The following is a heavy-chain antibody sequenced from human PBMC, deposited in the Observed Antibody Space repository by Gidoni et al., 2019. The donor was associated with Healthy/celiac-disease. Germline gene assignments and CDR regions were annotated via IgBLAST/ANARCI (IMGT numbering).Heavy chain of an antibody. J-gene: IGHJ6*02. D-gene: IGHD4-17*01. V-gene: IGHV3-23*01. Sequence: EVQLLESGGGLVQPGGSLRLSCAAPGFTLSSYAMSWVRQAPGTGLEWVSAISGSGGSTYYADSVKGRFTISRDNSKNTLYLQMNSLRAEDTAVYYCAKVGPATGTYYYYGMDVWGQGTTVTVSS. CDR3: AKVGPATGTYYYYGMDV. CDR1: GFTLSSYA. CDR2: ISGSGGST.